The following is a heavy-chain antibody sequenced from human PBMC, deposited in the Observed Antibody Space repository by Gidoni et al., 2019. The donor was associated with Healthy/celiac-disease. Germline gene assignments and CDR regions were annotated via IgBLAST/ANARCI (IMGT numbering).Heavy chain of an antibody. CDR3: ASANIAAAGTFRY. CDR1: GGSISSSNC. Sequence: QVQLQESGPGLVKPSGTLSLTCAASGGSISSSNCWSWVRQPPGKGLEWIGEIYHSGSTNYNPSLKSRVTISVDKSKNQFSLKLSSVTAADTAVYYCASANIAAAGTFRYWGQGTLVTVSS. D-gene: IGHD6-13*01. CDR2: IYHSGST. J-gene: IGHJ4*02. V-gene: IGHV4-4*02.